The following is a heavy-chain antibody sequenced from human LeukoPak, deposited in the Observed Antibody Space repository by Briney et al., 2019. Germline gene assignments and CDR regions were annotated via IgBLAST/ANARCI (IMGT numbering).Heavy chain of an antibody. CDR3: ARDLSGDYDSSGYPETIYGMDV. Sequence: ASVKVSCKASGGTFRRFTISWVRQAPGQGFEWMGGITPIFGTANFAQKFQGRVSITADESTSTAFMELSSLRSEDTAVYYCARDLSGDYDSSGYPETIYGMDVWGQGTTVTVSS. CDR2: ITPIFGTA. CDR1: GGTFRRFT. D-gene: IGHD3-22*01. V-gene: IGHV1-69*13. J-gene: IGHJ6*02.